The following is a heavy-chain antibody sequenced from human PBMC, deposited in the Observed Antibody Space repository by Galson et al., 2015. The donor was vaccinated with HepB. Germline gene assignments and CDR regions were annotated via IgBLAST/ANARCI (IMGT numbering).Heavy chain of an antibody. D-gene: IGHD3-16*01. CDR3: ARGGRFSFDY. Sequence: CAISGDSVSSNNVAWNWIRQSPSRGLEWLGRTYYRSKWNNEYAISVKSRITVNPDISKNQFSLQLNSVTPEDTAVYSCARGGRFSFDYWGQGTLVTVSS. J-gene: IGHJ4*02. CDR2: TYYRSKWNN. CDR1: GDSVSSNNVA. V-gene: IGHV6-1*01.